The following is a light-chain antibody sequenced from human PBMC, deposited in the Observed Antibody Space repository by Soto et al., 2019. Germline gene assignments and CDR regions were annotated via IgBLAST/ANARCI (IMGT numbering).Light chain of an antibody. J-gene: IGLJ1*01. CDR3: SSYTSSSAYV. CDR2: DVS. Sequence: QSVLTQPASASGFPGQSITISCTGTSSDVGGYNYVSWYQQHPGKAPKLMIYDVSNRPSGVSKRFSGSKSGNTASLTISGLQAEDEADYYCSSYTSSSAYVFGTGTKVTVL. V-gene: IGLV2-14*01. CDR1: SSDVGGYNY.